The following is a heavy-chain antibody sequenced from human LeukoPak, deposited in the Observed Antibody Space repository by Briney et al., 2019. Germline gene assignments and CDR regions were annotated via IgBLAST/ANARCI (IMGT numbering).Heavy chain of an antibody. CDR2: ISTHNGDT. J-gene: IGHJ4*02. CDR1: GYTFTNYG. Sequence: GASVKVSCKASGYTFTNYGITWVRQAPGQGLEWMGWISTHNGDTNHAQNLQGRVTMTTDTSTSTAYMELRSLRSDDTAVYYCARGRGSTSRYWGQGTLVTVSS. D-gene: IGHD5-12*01. CDR3: ARGRGSTSRY. V-gene: IGHV1-18*01.